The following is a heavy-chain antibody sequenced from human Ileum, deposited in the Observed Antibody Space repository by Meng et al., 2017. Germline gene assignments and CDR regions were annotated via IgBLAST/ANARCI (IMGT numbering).Heavy chain of an antibody. Sequence: QVQLQGSVPGLGKPSGTLSRTCTVSGASIIGVNWWTWVRQTPGKGLEWIGEIHHSGSTNSIPSLKSRVTLSVDKSKNQFSLSMTSVTAADTAVYYCARGTGDIRVGFDYWGQGTLVTVSS. CDR1: GASIIGVNW. CDR3: ARGTGDIRVGFDY. V-gene: IGHV4-4*02. CDR2: IHHSGST. J-gene: IGHJ4*02. D-gene: IGHD7-27*01.